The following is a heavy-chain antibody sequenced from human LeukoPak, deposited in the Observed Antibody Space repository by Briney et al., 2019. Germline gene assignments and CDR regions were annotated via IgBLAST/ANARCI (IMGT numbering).Heavy chain of an antibody. J-gene: IGHJ4*02. Sequence: YGPTLVNPTQTLTLTCTFSGFSLTTSGVGVGWIRQPPGKALEWLALIYWDDDKRYSPSLKSRVTITKDTSKNQVVLTMTNMDTVDTATYYCSRTRRGQIGWTNDYWGQGTLVTVSS. CDR3: SRTRRGQIGWTNDY. V-gene: IGHV2-5*02. D-gene: IGHD6-19*01. CDR1: GFSLTTSGVG. CDR2: IYWDDDK.